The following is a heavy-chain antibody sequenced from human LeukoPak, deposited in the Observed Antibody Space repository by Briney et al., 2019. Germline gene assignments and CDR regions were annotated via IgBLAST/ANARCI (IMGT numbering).Heavy chain of an antibody. CDR1: GFTFRSYG. D-gene: IGHD5-18*01. Sequence: GGSLRLSCAASGFTFRSYGMHWVRQAPGKGLEWVALISYDGINKYYADSVKGRFTISRDNSKNTLYLQMNSLRAEDTAVYYCASGDTGYWGQGTLVTVSS. CDR2: ISYDGINK. J-gene: IGHJ4*02. V-gene: IGHV3-30*03. CDR3: ASGDTGY.